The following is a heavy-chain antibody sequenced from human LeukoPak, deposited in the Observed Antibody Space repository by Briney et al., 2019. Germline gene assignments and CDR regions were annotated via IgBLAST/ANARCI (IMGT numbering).Heavy chain of an antibody. Sequence: GGSLRLSCAASGFTFSSYWMHWVRQAPGKGLAWVSRIVTDGSITGHADSVKGRFTISRDNAKNTLYLQMNSLRVEDTAVYYCAKDFKSSGWYVLPYFDYWGQGTLVTVSS. CDR1: GFTFSSYW. CDR2: IVTDGSIT. CDR3: AKDFKSSGWYVLPYFDY. V-gene: IGHV3-74*01. J-gene: IGHJ4*02. D-gene: IGHD6-19*01.